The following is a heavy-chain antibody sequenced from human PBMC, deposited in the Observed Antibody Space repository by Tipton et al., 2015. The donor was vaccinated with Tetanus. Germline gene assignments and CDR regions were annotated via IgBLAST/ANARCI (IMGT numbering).Heavy chain of an antibody. V-gene: IGHV5-51*01. CDR1: GYSFRNYW. Sequence: VQLVQSGGEVKKPGESLKISCKGSGYSFRNYWIGWVSQMPGKGLEWMGIIYPGDSDTRYNPSFQGQVTISADKSVSTAYLQWSSLKASDTAVYYCAGGRRDSNYYFDFWGRGTLVTVSS. D-gene: IGHD3/OR15-3a*01. J-gene: IGHJ4*02. CDR3: AGGRRDSNYYFDF. CDR2: IYPGDSDT.